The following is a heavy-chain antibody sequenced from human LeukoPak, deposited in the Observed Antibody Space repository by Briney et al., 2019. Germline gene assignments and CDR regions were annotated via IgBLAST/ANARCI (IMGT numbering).Heavy chain of an antibody. D-gene: IGHD3-10*01. CDR3: ALQGGDARLTKLGGVIIHNFHY. CDR1: GFTFSRYA. Sequence: PGGSLRLSCRASGFTFSRYAMSWVRQAPGKGLQWVSEIGGSGGAIYYADSVKGRFTISRDNSMNTLFLEMNSLRAEDTAVYYCALQGGDARLTKLGGVIIHNFHYWGQGTLVTVSS. CDR2: IGGSGGAI. V-gene: IGHV3-23*01. J-gene: IGHJ4*02.